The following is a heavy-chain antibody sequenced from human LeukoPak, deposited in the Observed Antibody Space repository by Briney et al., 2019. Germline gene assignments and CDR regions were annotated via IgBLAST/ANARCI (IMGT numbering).Heavy chain of an antibody. Sequence: SGTLSLTCAVSGGSISSSYYWSWIRQPPGKGLEWIGYIYYSGSTNYNPSLKSRVTISVDTSKNQFSLKLSSVTAADTAVYYCARVGDSSGYYYNYFDYWGQGTLVTVSS. D-gene: IGHD3-22*01. CDR2: IYYSGST. J-gene: IGHJ4*02. V-gene: IGHV4-61*01. CDR1: GGSISSSYY. CDR3: ARVGDSSGYYYNYFDY.